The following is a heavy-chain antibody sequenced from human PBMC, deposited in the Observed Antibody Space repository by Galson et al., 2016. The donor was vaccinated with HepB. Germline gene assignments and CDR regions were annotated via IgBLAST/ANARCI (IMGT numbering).Heavy chain of an antibody. V-gene: IGHV3-48*02. J-gene: IGHJ4*02. CDR3: ARGNRNYDFWSGYYSAY. D-gene: IGHD3-3*01. CDR1: GFTFSSYS. Sequence: SLRLSCAASGFTFSSYSMNWVRQAPGKGLEWVSYISSSSSTIYYADSVKGRFTIPRDNAKNSLYLQMNSLRDEDTAVYYCARGNRNYDFWSGYYSAYWGQGILVTVSS. CDR2: ISSSSSTI.